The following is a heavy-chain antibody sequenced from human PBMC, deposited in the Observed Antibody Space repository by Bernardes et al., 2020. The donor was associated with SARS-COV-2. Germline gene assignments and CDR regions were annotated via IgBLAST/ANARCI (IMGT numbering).Heavy chain of an antibody. Sequence: GGSLRLSCAASGFTFSSYAMSWVRQAPGKGLEWVSAISGSGGSTYYADSVKGRFTISRDNSKNTLYLQMNSLRAEDTAVYYCAKDLWQQLYHLCYGMDVWGQGTTVTVSS. CDR3: AKDLWQQLYHLCYGMDV. CDR1: GFTFSSYA. V-gene: IGHV3-23*01. J-gene: IGHJ6*02. D-gene: IGHD6-13*01. CDR2: ISGSGGST.